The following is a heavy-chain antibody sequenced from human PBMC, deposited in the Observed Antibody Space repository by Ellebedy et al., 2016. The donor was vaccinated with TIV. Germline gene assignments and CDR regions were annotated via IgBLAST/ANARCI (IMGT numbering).Heavy chain of an antibody. D-gene: IGHD6-19*01. CDR1: GFTFSDYY. CDR3: AREGDIAVAGAYFDY. CDR2: ISSSSSYT. Sequence: GGSLRLSCAASGFTFSDYYMSWIRQAPGKGLEWVSYISSSSSYTNYADSVKGRFTISRDNAKNSLYLQMNSLRAEDTAVYYCAREGDIAVAGAYFDYWGQGTLVTVSS. V-gene: IGHV3-11*06. J-gene: IGHJ4*02.